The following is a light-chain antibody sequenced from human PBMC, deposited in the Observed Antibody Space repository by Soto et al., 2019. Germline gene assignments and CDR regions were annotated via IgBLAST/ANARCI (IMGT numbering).Light chain of an antibody. V-gene: IGLV2-14*01. Sequence: QSVLTQPASVSGSPGQSITISCTGSSSDIGAYNYVSWFQQYPGKAPKLIISEVSNRPSGVSNRFSGSKSGTAASLTISGLQTEDEADYYCISYIISSTSYVFGSGTKVTVL. CDR1: SSDIGAYNY. J-gene: IGLJ1*01. CDR2: EVS. CDR3: ISYIISSTSYV.